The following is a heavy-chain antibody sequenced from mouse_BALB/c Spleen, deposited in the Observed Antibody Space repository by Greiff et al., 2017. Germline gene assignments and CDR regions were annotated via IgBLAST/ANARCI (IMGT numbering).Heavy chain of an antibody. CDR1: GYTFTSYW. J-gene: IGHJ2*01. Sequence: QVQLKQSGAELAKPGASVKMSCKASGYTFTSYWMHWVKQRPGQGLEWIGYINPSTGYTEYNQKFKDKATLTADKSSSTAYMQLSSLTSEDSAVYYCARWGGFDYWGQGTTLTVSS. V-gene: IGHV1-7*01. CDR2: INPSTGYT. CDR3: ARWGGFDY.